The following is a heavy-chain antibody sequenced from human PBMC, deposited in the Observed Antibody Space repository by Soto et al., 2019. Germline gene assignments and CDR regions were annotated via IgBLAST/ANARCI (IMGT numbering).Heavy chain of an antibody. J-gene: IGHJ6*01. V-gene: IGHV3-21*01. D-gene: IGHD3-3*01. CDR3: ARVENYDFWSGYYTGPYYYYYGMDV. CDR2: ISSSSSYI. Sequence: EVQLVESGGGLVKPGGSLRLSCAASGFTFSSYSMNWVRQAPGKGLEWVSSISSSSSYIYYADSVKGRFTISRDNAKNSLYLQMNSLRAEDTAVYYCARVENYDFWSGYYTGPYYYYYGMDVW. CDR1: GFTFSSYS.